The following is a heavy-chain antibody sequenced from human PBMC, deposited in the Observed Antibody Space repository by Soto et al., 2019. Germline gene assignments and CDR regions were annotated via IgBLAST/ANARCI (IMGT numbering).Heavy chain of an antibody. CDR2: VRTYAYGETT. J-gene: IGHJ4*02. CDR1: GFTFGDYA. D-gene: IGHD2-8*01. Sequence: PGGSLRLSCTTSGFTFGDYAMIWFRQTPGKGLEWVGFVRTYAYGETTEYAASVKGRFTVGRDNSRSTAYLHMSSLKTEDTGVYFCSRDCPCGLGYCTNGACFPNDFWGQGTLVTVSS. V-gene: IGHV3-49*03. CDR3: SRDCPCGLGYCTNGACFPNDF.